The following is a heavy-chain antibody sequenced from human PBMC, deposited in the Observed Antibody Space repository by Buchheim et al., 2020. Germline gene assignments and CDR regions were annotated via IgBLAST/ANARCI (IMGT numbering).Heavy chain of an antibody. J-gene: IGHJ5*02. Sequence: QVQLRESGPGLVKPSQTLSLTCTVSGGSISSGGYHWSWIRQHPGKGLEWIGYMSYSGSTYYNPSLKSRLTILVDTSKNQFSLKLTSVTAADTAVYYCARGGRNNWFDPWGQGTL. CDR3: ARGGRNNWFDP. CDR1: GGSISSGGYH. V-gene: IGHV4-31*03. CDR2: MSYSGST.